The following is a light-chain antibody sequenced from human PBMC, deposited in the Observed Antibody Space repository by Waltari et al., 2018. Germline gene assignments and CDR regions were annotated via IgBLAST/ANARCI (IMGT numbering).Light chain of an antibody. CDR3: QQYNSYST. V-gene: IGKV1-5*03. CDR1: QSVSVW. J-gene: IGKJ1*01. Sequence: DVQMTQSPSTLSASVGDRVTISCRASQSVSVWLAWYQQKTGKAPNLLIYAASSLESGVPSRYSGSGSGTEFTLTISGLQPDDFATYHCQQYNSYSTFGQGTKGEIK. CDR2: AAS.